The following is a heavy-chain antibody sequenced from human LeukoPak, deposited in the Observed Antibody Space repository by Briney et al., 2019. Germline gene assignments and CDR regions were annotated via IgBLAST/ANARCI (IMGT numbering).Heavy chain of an antibody. J-gene: IGHJ4*02. CDR2: ISGSGGST. V-gene: IGHV3-23*01. Sequence: GGSLRLSCAASGFTFSSYAMSWVRQAPGKGLEWVSAISGSGGSTYYADSAKGRFTISRDNSKNTLYLQMNSLRAEDTAVYYCAKIRVGATSQFDYWGQGTLVTVSS. CDR1: GFTFSSYA. CDR3: AKIRVGATSQFDY. D-gene: IGHD1-26*01.